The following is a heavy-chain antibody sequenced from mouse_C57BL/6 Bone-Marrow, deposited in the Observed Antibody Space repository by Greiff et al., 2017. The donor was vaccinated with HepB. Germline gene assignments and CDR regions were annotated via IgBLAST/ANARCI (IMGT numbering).Heavy chain of an antibody. CDR3: ARAEVYYGYDGYAMDY. Sequence: VQLQQPGAELVMPGASVKLSCKASGYTFTSYWMHWVKQRPGQGLEWIGENDPSDSYTNYNQKLKGKSTLTVEKSSSTAYMQLSSLTSEDSAVYYCARAEVYYGYDGYAMDYWGQGTSVTVSS. V-gene: IGHV1-69*01. D-gene: IGHD2-2*01. CDR2: NDPSDSYT. J-gene: IGHJ4*01. CDR1: GYTFTSYW.